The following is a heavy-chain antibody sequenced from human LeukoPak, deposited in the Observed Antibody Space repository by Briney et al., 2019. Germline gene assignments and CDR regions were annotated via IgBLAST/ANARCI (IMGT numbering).Heavy chain of an antibody. CDR3: ARDPAYYDFWSGYYTTGDHFDY. CDR1: GFTFSSYA. V-gene: IGHV3-30-3*01. CDR2: ISYDGSNK. J-gene: IGHJ4*02. Sequence: GRSLRLSCAASGFTFSSYAMHWVRQAPGKGLEWVAVISYDGSNKYYADSVKGRFTFSRDNSKNTLYLQMNSLRAEDTAVYYCARDPAYYDFWSGYYTTGDHFDYWGQGTLVTVSS. D-gene: IGHD3-3*01.